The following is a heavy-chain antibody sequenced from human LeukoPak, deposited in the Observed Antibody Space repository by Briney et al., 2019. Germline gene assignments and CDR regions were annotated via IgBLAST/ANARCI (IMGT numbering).Heavy chain of an antibody. CDR2: ISYDGSNK. CDR3: AKDSVVVAAILWVFDY. CDR1: GFTFSSYG. Sequence: SGRSLRLSCAAPGFTFSSYGMHWVRQAPGKGLEWVAVISYDGSNKYYADSVKGRFTISRDNSKNTLYLQMNSLRAEDTAVYYCAKDSVVVAAILWVFDYWGQGTLVTVSS. D-gene: IGHD2-15*01. J-gene: IGHJ4*02. V-gene: IGHV3-30*18.